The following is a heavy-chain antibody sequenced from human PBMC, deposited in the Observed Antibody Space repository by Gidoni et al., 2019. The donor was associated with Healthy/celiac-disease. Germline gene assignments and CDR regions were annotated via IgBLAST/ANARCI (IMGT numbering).Heavy chain of an antibody. J-gene: IGHJ4*02. V-gene: IGHV2-26*01. Sequence: QVTLKESAPVLVRPTETLTLTCTVSGFSLSNARMGVSWIRQPPGKALEWLAHIFSNDEKSYSTSLKSRLTIAKDTSKSQVVLTMTNMDPVDTATYYCARIPDYSRIFKFDYWGQGTLVTVSS. CDR3: ARIPDYSRIFKFDY. CDR2: IFSNDEK. D-gene: IGHD4-4*01. CDR1: GFSLSNARMG.